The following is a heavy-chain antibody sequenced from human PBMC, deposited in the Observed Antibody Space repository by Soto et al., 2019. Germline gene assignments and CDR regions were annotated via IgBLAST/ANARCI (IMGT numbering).Heavy chain of an antibody. J-gene: IGHJ6*02. D-gene: IGHD1-7*01. Sequence: GGSLRLSCAASGFTFSSYAMSWVRQAPGKGLEWVSAISGSGGSTYYADSVKGRFTISRDNSKNTLYLQMNSLRAEDTAVYYCAPGITGTTPAGYGMDVWGQGTTVTVSS. CDR2: ISGSGGST. V-gene: IGHV3-23*01. CDR3: APGITGTTPAGYGMDV. CDR1: GFTFSSYA.